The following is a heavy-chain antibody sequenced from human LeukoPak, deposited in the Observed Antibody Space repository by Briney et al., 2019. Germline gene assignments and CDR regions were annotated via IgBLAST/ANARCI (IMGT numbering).Heavy chain of an antibody. CDR1: GFTFSRYW. V-gene: IGHV3-23*01. D-gene: IGHD5-18*01. CDR2: VSGSGT. Sequence: GGSLRLSCAASGFTFSRYWMSWVRQAPGKGLEWVSGVSGSGTYYVDSVKGGFTISRDNSKNTLYLQMDSLTAEDTAVYFCAKAIGYSSGSYYYYGMDVWGQGATVTVSS. CDR3: AKAIGYSSGSYYYYGMDV. J-gene: IGHJ6*02.